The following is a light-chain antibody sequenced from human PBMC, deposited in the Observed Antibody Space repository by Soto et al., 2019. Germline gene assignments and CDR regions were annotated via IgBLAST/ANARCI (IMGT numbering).Light chain of an antibody. CDR2: DAS. Sequence: DIQMPQSPSTLSASVGDRVTITCRASQSISSWLAWYQQKPGKAPKVLIFDASSLESGVPSRFSGSGSATEFTLTISSLQPDDFANYYCQQYSTYPWTFGQGTKVEIK. CDR1: QSISSW. J-gene: IGKJ1*01. CDR3: QQYSTYPWT. V-gene: IGKV1-5*01.